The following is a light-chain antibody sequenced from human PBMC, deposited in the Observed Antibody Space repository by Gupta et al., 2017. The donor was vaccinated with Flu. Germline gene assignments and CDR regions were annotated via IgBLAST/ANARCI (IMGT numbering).Light chain of an antibody. CDR1: SSDVGVYNN. V-gene: IGLV2-14*01. CDR2: DVS. Sequence: SALTQPASVSGSPILSITISCTATSSDVGVYNNVSWYQQHPGKAPKLMIYDVSNRPSGVSNRFSGSKSGNTASLAISGLQAEDEADYYCSSYTTSTTFYVFGTGTKVTVL. J-gene: IGLJ1*01. CDR3: SSYTTSTTFYV.